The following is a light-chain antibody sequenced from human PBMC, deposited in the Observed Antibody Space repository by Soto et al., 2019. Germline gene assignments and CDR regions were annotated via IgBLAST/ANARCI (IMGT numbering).Light chain of an antibody. J-gene: IGKJ1*01. Sequence: DIQMTQSPSSLSASVGDRVTITCRVSQGIGNYLAWFQQKPGKVPKLLIHGASTLQSGVPSRFSGSGSGTEFTLTINSLQPEDVATYYCQKYHTAPWTFGQGTKVEIK. CDR2: GAS. V-gene: IGKV1-27*01. CDR1: QGIGNY. CDR3: QKYHTAPWT.